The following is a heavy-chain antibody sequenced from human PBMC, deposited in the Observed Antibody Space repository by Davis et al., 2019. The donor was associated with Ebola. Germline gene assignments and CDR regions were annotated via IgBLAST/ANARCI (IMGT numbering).Heavy chain of an antibody. J-gene: IGHJ4*02. CDR1: GFTFSSYA. D-gene: IGHD3-10*01. CDR2: ISYDGSNK. Sequence: GGSLRLSRAASGFTFSSYAMHWVRQAPGKGLEWVAVISYDGSNKYYADSVKGRFTISRDNSKNTLYLQMNSLRAEDTAVYYCANSRFGESHFDYWGQGTLVTVSS. V-gene: IGHV3-30-3*01. CDR3: ANSRFGESHFDY.